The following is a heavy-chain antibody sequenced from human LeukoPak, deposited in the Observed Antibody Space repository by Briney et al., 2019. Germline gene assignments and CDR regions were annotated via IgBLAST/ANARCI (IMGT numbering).Heavy chain of an antibody. CDR2: ISSSSSYI. D-gene: IGHD6-13*01. J-gene: IGHJ4*02. CDR3: ARGTSSSWYPFDY. V-gene: IGHV3-21*01. CDR1: GFTFSSYS. Sequence: GGSLRLSCAASGFTFSSYSMSWVRQAPGKGLEWVSSISSSSSYIYYADSVKGRFTISRDNANNSLYLQMNSLRAEDTAVYYCARGTSSSWYPFDYWGQGTLVTVSS.